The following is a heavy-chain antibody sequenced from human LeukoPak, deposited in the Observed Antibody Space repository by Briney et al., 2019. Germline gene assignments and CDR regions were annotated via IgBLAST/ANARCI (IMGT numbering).Heavy chain of an antibody. CDR2: IKQDGSEK. CDR3: ARTRDYYDSSGYRVPTKYYFDY. CDR1: GFTFSSYW. J-gene: IGHJ4*02. D-gene: IGHD3-22*01. Sequence: GGSLRLSCAASGFTFSSYWMSWVRQAPGKGLEWVANIKQDGSEKYYVDSVKGRFTISRDNAKNSLYLQMNSLRADDTAVYYCARTRDYYDSSGYRVPTKYYFDYWGQGTLVTVSS. V-gene: IGHV3-7*01.